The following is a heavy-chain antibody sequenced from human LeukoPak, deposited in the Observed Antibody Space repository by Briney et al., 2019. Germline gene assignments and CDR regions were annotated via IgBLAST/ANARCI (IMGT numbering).Heavy chain of an antibody. V-gene: IGHV3-30-3*02. CDR2: ISYDGSNK. CDR3: AKPDYSRGNWFDR. D-gene: IGHD2-15*01. J-gene: IGHJ5*02. Sequence: GGSLRLSCAASGFTFSSYAMHWVRQAPGKGLEWVAVISYDGSNKYYADSVKGRFTISRDDSKNTLYLEMNSLRAEDTATYYCAKPDYSRGNWFDRWGQGSLVTVSS. CDR1: GFTFSSYA.